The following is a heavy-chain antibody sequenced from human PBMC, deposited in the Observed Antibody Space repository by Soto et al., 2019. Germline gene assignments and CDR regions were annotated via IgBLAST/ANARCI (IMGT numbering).Heavy chain of an antibody. J-gene: IGHJ4*02. CDR2: IIPIFGTA. CDR1: GGPLSRHG. V-gene: IGHV1-69*01. Sequence: SVKVSCKASGGPLSRHGIIWVRQAPGQGLEWMGGIIPIFGTANHAQKFQGRVTITADESTSTAYMELSSLRSEDTAVYYCARGWGYDNNDYYYAYWGQGTLVTVSS. CDR3: ARGWGYDNNDYYYAY. D-gene: IGHD3-22*01.